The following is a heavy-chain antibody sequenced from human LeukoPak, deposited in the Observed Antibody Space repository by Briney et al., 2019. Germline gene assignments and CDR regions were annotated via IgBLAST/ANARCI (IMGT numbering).Heavy chain of an antibody. D-gene: IGHD1-26*01. V-gene: IGHV3-23*01. Sequence: GGSLRLSCVVSGITLTSYAMSWVHKPPGKGLEWCAATSSSDSGKYHADSVRGRFTISRDNSKNTVYLQMNSLRAEDTAVYYCARRRDSGSLQHFDYWGQGTLVTVSS. CDR2: TSSSDSGK. CDR3: ARRRDSGSLQHFDY. J-gene: IGHJ4*02. CDR1: GITLTSYA.